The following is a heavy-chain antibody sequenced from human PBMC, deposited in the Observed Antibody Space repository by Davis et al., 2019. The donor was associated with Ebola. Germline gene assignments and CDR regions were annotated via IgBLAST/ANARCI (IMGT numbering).Heavy chain of an antibody. J-gene: IGHJ6*04. CDR2: ISSSSSYI. Sequence: GESLKISCAASGFTFSSYSMNWVRQAPGKGLEWVSSISSSSSYIYYADSVKGRFTISRDNAKNSLYLQMNSLRDEDTAVYYCARLGSGSSYYYYGMDVWGKGTTVTVSS. CDR3: ARLGSGSSYYYYGMDV. V-gene: IGHV3-21*01. CDR1: GFTFSSYS. D-gene: IGHD3-10*01.